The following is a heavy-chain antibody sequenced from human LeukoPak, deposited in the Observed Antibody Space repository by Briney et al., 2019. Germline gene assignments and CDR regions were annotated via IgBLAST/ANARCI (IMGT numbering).Heavy chain of an antibody. CDR1: GGSFSGYY. D-gene: IGHD2-2*02. V-gene: IGHV4-34*01. J-gene: IGHJ4*02. CDR2: INHSGST. CDR3: ARGTPGGCSSTSCYNDSVHKKFDY. Sequence: SETLSLTCAVYGGSFSGYYWSWIRQPPGKGLEWIGEINHSGSTNYNPSLKSRVTISVDTSKNQFSLKLSSVTAADTAVYYRARGTPGGCSSTSCYNDSVHKKFDYWGQGTLVTVSS.